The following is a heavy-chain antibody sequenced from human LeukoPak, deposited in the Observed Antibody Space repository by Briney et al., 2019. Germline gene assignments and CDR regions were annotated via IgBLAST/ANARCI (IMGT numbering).Heavy chain of an antibody. D-gene: IGHD1-1*01. V-gene: IGHV3-48*03. CDR3: ATDRPHPRNEPTNFDY. CDR1: GFTFSSYE. J-gene: IGHJ4*02. Sequence: TGGSLRLSCAASGFTFSSYEMNWVRQAPGKGLEWVSYISSSGSTRYYADSVKGRFTISRDNAKNSLYLQMNSLRAEDTAVYYCATDRPHPRNEPTNFDYWGQGTLVTVSS. CDR2: ISSSGSTR.